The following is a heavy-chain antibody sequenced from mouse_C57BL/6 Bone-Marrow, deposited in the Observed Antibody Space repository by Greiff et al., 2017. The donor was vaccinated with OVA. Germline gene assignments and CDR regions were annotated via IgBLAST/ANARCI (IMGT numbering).Heavy chain of an antibody. CDR3: ARTPCTTVVRRYFDY. V-gene: IGHV1-72*01. Sequence: QVQLQQPGAELVKPGASVKLSCKASGYTFTSYWMHWVKQRPGRGLEWIGRIDPNSGGTKYNEKFKSKGTLTVDKPSSTAYMQLSSLTSEDSAVYYCARTPCTTVVRRYFDYWGQGTTLTVSS. J-gene: IGHJ2*01. CDR2: IDPNSGGT. CDR1: GYTFTSYW. D-gene: IGHD1-1*01.